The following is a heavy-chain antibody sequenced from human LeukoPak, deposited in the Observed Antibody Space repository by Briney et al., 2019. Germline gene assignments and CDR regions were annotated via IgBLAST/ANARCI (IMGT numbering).Heavy chain of an antibody. Sequence: PGGSLRLSCAASGFTFSSYSMNWVRQAPGKGLEWVAVISYDGSNKYYADSVKGRFTISRDNSKNTLYLQMNSLRAEDTAVYYCARDRRYYDGNGYPRYYYYGMDVWGQGTTVTVSS. D-gene: IGHD3-22*01. CDR2: ISYDGSNK. J-gene: IGHJ6*02. CDR3: ARDRRYYDGNGYPRYYYYGMDV. CDR1: GFTFSSYS. V-gene: IGHV3-30*03.